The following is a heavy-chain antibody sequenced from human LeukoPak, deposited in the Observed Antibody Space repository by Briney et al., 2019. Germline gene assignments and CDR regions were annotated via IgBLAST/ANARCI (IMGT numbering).Heavy chain of an antibody. CDR1: GFSCRSYV. Sequence: GGSLRLSCAASGFSCRSYVMHWVRQTPGKGLEWVAVISYDGSNVNYTDSVKGRFIISRDNSKHTLYLQMNSLRAEDTAVYYCARGFYGAGSYRWFHPWGQGALVTVSS. D-gene: IGHD3-10*01. V-gene: IGHV3-30*03. CDR3: ARGFYGAGSYRWFHP. J-gene: IGHJ5*02. CDR2: ISYDGSNV.